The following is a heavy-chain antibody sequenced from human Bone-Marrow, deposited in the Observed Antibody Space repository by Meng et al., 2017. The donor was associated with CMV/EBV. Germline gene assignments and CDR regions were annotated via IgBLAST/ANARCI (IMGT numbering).Heavy chain of an antibody. CDR2: ISYDGSNK. CDR1: ELNFSHTA. V-gene: IGHV3-30*04. J-gene: IGHJ4*02. Sequence: SELNFSHTAMHWVRQAPGKGLEWVTVISYDGSNKYYADSVKSRFTISRDNSKNTLYLQMNSLRAEDTAVYYCARSSSDSSGLYYFDYWGQGTLVTVSS. CDR3: ARSSSDSSGLYYFDY. D-gene: IGHD3-22*01.